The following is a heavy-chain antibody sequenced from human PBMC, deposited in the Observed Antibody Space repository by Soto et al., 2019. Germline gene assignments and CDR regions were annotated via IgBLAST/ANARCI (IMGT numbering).Heavy chain of an antibody. CDR2: ISWSSGSI. V-gene: IGHV3-9*01. CDR1: GFRFDDYA. Sequence: GGSLRLSCAASGFRFDDYAMHWVRQAPGKGLGWVSGISWSSGSIGYAASVKGRFTISRDNDGSSLFLQMNGLRSDDTALYYCARTTVTTGFYYGMDLWGQGTMVTVSS. CDR3: ARTTVTTGFYYGMDL. D-gene: IGHD4-17*01. J-gene: IGHJ6*02.